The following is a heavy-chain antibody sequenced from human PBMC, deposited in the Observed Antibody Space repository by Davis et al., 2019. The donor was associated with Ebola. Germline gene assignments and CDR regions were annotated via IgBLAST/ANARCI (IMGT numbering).Heavy chain of an antibody. CDR1: GYTFTRYG. J-gene: IGHJ4*02. CDR3: ARIDVGREADDY. D-gene: IGHD3-10*01. Sequence: ASVKVSCKASGYTFTRYGISWVRQAPGQGLEWMGWISAYNGNTNYAQKLQGRVTMTTDTSTSTAYMEVGSLRSDDTAVYYCARIDVGREADDYWGQGTLVTVSS. CDR2: ISAYNGNT. V-gene: IGHV1-18*04.